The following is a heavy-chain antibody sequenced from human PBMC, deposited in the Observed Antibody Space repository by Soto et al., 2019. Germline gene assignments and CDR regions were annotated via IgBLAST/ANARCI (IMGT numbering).Heavy chain of an antibody. Sequence: QINLKESGPTLVKPTQTLTLTCTFSAFSLSTTRVGVGWIRQPPGEALEWLAHLYWDDCKLYSPSLKRRLTIIKDTSKNQVVLTLTNMHPVDTATYYCAPSKTSSMRYYFDYWGQGTLVTVSS. CDR2: LYWDDCK. V-gene: IGHV2-5*02. J-gene: IGHJ4*02. D-gene: IGHD3-3*02. CDR1: AFSLSTTRVG. CDR3: APSKTSSMRYYFDY.